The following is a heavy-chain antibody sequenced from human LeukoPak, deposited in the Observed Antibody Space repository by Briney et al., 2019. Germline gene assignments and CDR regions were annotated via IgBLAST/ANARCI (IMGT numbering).Heavy chain of an antibody. CDR3: ARDRPVTTSRDAFDI. J-gene: IGHJ3*02. CDR1: GGSISSGDYY. Sequence: SETLSLTCTVSGGSISSGDYYWSWIRQPPGKGLEWIGYIYYSGSTYYNPSLKSRVTISVDTSKNQFSLKLSSVTAADTAVYYCARDRPVTTSRDAFDIWGQGTMVTVSS. V-gene: IGHV4-30-4*01. D-gene: IGHD4-17*01. CDR2: IYYSGST.